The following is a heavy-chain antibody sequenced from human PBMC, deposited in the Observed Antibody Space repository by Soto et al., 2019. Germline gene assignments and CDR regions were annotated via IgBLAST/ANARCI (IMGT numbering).Heavy chain of an antibody. CDR3: ASLNFDILTGYYAIHL. D-gene: IGHD3-9*01. V-gene: IGHV4-59*08. CDR2: IYYSGST. Sequence: PSETLSLTCTVSGGSISSYYWSWIRQPPGKGLEWIGYIYYSGSTNYNPSLKSRVTISVDTSKNQFSLKLSSVTAADTAVYYCASLNFDILTGYYAIHLSGQATMVTVSS. CDR1: GGSISSYY. J-gene: IGHJ3*01.